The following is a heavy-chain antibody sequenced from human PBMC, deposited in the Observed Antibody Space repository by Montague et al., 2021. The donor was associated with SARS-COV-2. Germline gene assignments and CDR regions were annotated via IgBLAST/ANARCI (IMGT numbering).Heavy chain of an antibody. CDR2: ISGSGGST. D-gene: IGHD3-9*01. J-gene: IGHJ5*02. CDR1: GFTSSSYA. CDR3: AKDWELRYFDWLSHGWFDP. Sequence: SLRLSCAASGFTSSSYAMSWVRQAPGKGLEWVSAISGSGGSTYYADSVKGRFTISRDNSKNTLYLQMNSLRAEDTAVYYCAKDWELRYFDWLSHGWFDPWGQGTLVTVSS. V-gene: IGHV3-23*01.